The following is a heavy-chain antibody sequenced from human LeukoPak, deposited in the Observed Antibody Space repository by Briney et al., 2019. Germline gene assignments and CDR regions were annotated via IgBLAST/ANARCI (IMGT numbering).Heavy chain of an antibody. D-gene: IGHD3-10*01. CDR3: ARGWERGITMVRGVIAYYYGMDV. J-gene: IGHJ6*02. CDR2: IIPIFGTA. V-gene: IGHV1-69*01. CDR1: GGTFSSYA. Sequence: ASVKVSCKASGGTFSSYAISWVRQAPGQGLEWMGGIIPIFGTANYAQKFQGRVTITADESTSTAYMELSSLRSEDTAVHYCARGWERGITMVRGVIAYYYGMDVWAKGPRSPSP.